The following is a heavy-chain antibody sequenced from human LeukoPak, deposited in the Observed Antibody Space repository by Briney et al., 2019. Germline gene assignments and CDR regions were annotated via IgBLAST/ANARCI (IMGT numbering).Heavy chain of an antibody. J-gene: IGHJ4*02. D-gene: IGHD1-1*01. CDR3: ARRTTGTGPFDY. CDR2: IYYRGST. V-gene: IGHV4-59*08. Sequence: KASETLSLTCTVSGGSVSSYYWSWIRQPPGKGLEWIAYIYYRGSTNYNPSLKSRVTISVDTSKNQFSLKPSSVTAADTAVYYCARRTTGTGPFDYWGQGTLVTVSS. CDR1: GGSVSSYY.